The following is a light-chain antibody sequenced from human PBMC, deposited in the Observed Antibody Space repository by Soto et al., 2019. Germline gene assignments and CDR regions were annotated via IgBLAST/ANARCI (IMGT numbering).Light chain of an antibody. V-gene: IGKV4-1*01. CDR1: QSVLYTSNNKNY. J-gene: IGKJ5*01. Sequence: DIVMTQSPGSLAVSLGERATINCKSSQSVLYTSNNKNYLAWYQQKTGQPPKLLIYWASARESGVPDRFSGSGSGTEFTLTISSLQSEDFAVYYCQQYNNWPLTFGQGTRLEIK. CDR2: WAS. CDR3: QQYNNWPLT.